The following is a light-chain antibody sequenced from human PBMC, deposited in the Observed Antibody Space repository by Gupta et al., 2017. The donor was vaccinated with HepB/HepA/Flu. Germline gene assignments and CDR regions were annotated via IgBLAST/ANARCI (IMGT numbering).Light chain of an antibody. CDR3: CSYAGNSWV. Sequence: QSALTQPRSVSGSPGQSVAISCTGTSSDVGSHNYVSWYQQYPGKAPKLTLSDVNKRPAGVPDRFSGSKSGNTASLTISGLQAEDEADYYCCSYAGNSWVFGGGIRLTVL. V-gene: IGLV2-11*01. CDR2: DVN. CDR1: SSDVGSHNY. J-gene: IGLJ3*02.